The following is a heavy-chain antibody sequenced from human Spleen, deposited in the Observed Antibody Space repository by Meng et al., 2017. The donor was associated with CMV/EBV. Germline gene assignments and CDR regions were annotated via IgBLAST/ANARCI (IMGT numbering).Heavy chain of an antibody. D-gene: IGHD6-6*01. Sequence: GGSLRLSCAASGFTLSNYNMNWVRQGPGKGLEWVSGTNWNGGSTSYADSVKGRFSISRDNAKNSLYLQMNSLRAEDTALYYCARAAFWRESSSSYGFDYWGQGTLVTVSS. CDR3: ARAAFWRESSSSYGFDY. J-gene: IGHJ4*02. CDR1: GFTLSNYN. V-gene: IGHV3-20*04. CDR2: TNWNGGST.